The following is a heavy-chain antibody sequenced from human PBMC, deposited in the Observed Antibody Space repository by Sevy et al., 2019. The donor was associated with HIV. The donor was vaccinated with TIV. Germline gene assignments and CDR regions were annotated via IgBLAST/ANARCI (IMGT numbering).Heavy chain of an antibody. V-gene: IGHV3-23*01. CDR3: AKLQSGDCSRTSCRDYYFDS. Sequence: GGSLRLSCATSGFIFSNYAMSWVRQAPGKGLEWVSDISGSGGTTYYADAVRGRFTISRDNSKNTLYPQMDSLRAEDTAVYYCAKLQSGDCSRTSCRDYYFDSWGQGTLVTVSS. D-gene: IGHD2-2*01. CDR2: ISGSGGTT. CDR1: GFIFSNYA. J-gene: IGHJ4*02.